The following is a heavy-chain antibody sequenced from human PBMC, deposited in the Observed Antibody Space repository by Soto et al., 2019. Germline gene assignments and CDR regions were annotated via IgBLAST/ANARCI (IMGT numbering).Heavy chain of an antibody. J-gene: IGHJ4*02. CDR3: ARGGAPPTSSYYFDY. Sequence: GESLKISCKGSGYSFTSYRIGWVRQMPGKGLEWMGIIYPGDSDTRYSPSFQGQVTISADKSISTAYLQWSSLKASDTAMYYCARGGAPPTSSYYFDYWGQGTLVTVSS. CDR2: IYPGDSDT. V-gene: IGHV5-51*01. D-gene: IGHD1-1*01. CDR1: GYSFTSYR.